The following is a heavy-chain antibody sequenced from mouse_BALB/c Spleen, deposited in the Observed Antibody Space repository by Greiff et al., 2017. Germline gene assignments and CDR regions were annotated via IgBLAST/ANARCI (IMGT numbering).Heavy chain of an antibody. CDR2: ISSGGGST. Sequence: EVKLVESGGGLVKPGGSLKLSCAASGFAFSSYDMSWVRQTPEKRLEWVAYISSGGGSTYYPDTVKGRFTISRDNAKNTLYLQMSSLKSEDTAMYYCARHGNYPFAYWGQGTLVTVSA. D-gene: IGHD2-1*01. CDR3: ARHGNYPFAY. V-gene: IGHV5-12-1*01. CDR1: GFAFSSYD. J-gene: IGHJ3*01.